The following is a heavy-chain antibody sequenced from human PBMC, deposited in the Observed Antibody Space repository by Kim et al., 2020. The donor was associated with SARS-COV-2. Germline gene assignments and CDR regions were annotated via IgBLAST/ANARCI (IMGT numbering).Heavy chain of an antibody. Sequence: ASVKVSCKASGYTFTGYYMHWVRQAPGQGLEWMGWINPNSGGTKYAQKFQGRVTMTRDTSISTAYMELSRLRSDDTAVYYCAREGYYYDSSGSVGYWGQGTLVTVSS. CDR1: GYTFTGYY. CDR3: AREGYYYDSSGSVGY. J-gene: IGHJ4*02. D-gene: IGHD3-22*01. V-gene: IGHV1-2*02. CDR2: INPNSGGT.